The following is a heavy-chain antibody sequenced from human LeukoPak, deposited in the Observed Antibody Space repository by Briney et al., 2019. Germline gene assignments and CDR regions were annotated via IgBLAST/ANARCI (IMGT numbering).Heavy chain of an antibody. V-gene: IGHV3-23*01. CDR1: GFTFSNFA. Sequence: GGSLRLSCAASGFTFSNFAIRWVRQVPGKGLEWVSSIDGSGDKTHYPDSVRGQFTVSRDNSKNTLYLQMNSLRVEDTATYFCAKVQFNWGPIDYWGQGTPVIVSS. CDR3: AKVQFNWGPIDY. D-gene: IGHD7-27*01. CDR2: IDGSGDKT. J-gene: IGHJ4*02.